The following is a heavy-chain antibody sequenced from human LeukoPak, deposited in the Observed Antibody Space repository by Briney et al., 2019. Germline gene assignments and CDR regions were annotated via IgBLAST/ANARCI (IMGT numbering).Heavy chain of an antibody. CDR2: IIPIFGKA. J-gene: IGHJ6*02. Sequence: SVTVSCKASGGTFSSYAISWVRQAPGQGLEWMGGIIPIFGKANYAQKFQGRVTITADESTSTAYMELSSLRSEDTAVYYCARVSLGNEPGSPQNYYYYGMDVWGQGTTVTVSS. CDR1: GGTFSSYA. V-gene: IGHV1-69*13. CDR3: ARVSLGNEPGSPQNYYYYGMDV.